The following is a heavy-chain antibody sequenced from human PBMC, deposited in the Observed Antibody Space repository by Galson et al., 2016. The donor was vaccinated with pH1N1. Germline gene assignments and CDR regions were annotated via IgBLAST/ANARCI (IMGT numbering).Heavy chain of an antibody. V-gene: IGHV1-2*02. CDR2: ISTFRGET. CDR1: GYTFIGYY. Sequence: SVKVSCKASGYTFIGYYIHWVRQAPGQGLEWMGGISTFRGETHHAQNFQGRVTMTRDTSIDTAYMELNNLRSDDTAVYYCKRIWDTNGYESMRKSFGIWGHGTMVIVSS. CDR3: KRIWDTNGYESMRKSFGI. D-gene: IGHD2-8*01. J-gene: IGHJ3*02.